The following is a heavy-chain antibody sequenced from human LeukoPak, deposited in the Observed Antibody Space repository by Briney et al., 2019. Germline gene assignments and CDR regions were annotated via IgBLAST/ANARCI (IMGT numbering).Heavy chain of an antibody. CDR3: ARDSYRYSSSWYEWFDP. CDR1: GYSISSGYY. Sequence: SETLSLTCTVSGYSISSGYYWGWIRPPPGKGLEWIGSIYHSGSTYYNPSLKSRVTISVDTSKNQFSLKLSSVTAADTAVYYCARDSYRYSSSWYEWFDPWGQGTLVTVSS. D-gene: IGHD6-13*01. V-gene: IGHV4-38-2*02. J-gene: IGHJ5*02. CDR2: IYHSGST.